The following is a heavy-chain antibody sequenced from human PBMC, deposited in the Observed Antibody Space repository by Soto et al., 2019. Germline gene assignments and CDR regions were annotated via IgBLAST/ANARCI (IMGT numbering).Heavy chain of an antibody. CDR3: AKTTYYDFWSGYYSRYGTYYYMDV. V-gene: IGHV3-9*01. CDR1: GFTFDDYA. D-gene: IGHD3-3*01. J-gene: IGHJ6*03. CDR2: FSWNSGSI. Sequence: GGSLRLSCAASGFTFDDYAIHWVRQAPGKGLEWVSGFSWNSGSIGYADSVKGRFTIPRDNAKNSLYLQMNSLRAEDTALYYCAKTTYYDFWSGYYSRYGTYYYMDVWGKGTTVTVS.